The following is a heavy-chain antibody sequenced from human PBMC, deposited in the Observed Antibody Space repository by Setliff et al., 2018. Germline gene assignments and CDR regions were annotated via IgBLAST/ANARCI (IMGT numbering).Heavy chain of an antibody. D-gene: IGHD3-16*01. CDR2: VYNSGTT. V-gene: IGHV4-59*12. Sequence: SETLSLTCAVSGGAISSSYWTWIRQSPGKGLEWIGYVYNSGTTSYNPSLKSRLTISMDTSRSQFSLRLRSVTAADTAVYYCARGLVDEGTAYPYAEYFQYWGDGTLVTVSS. CDR1: GGAISSSY. J-gene: IGHJ4*01. CDR3: ARGLVDEGTAYPYAEYFQY.